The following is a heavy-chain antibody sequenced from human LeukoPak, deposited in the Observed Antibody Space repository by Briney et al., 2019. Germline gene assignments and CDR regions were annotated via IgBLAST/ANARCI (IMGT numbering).Heavy chain of an antibody. V-gene: IGHV4-30-2*01. Sequence: SQTLSLTCTVSGDSISSGGYYWSWIRQPPGKGLEWIGYIDHSGSTYHNPSLKSRVTISVDRSKNQFSLKLSSVTAADTAVYYCARSSIAARPAYWGQGTLVTVSS. CDR1: GDSISSGGYY. D-gene: IGHD6-6*01. J-gene: IGHJ4*02. CDR2: IDHSGST. CDR3: ARSSIAARPAY.